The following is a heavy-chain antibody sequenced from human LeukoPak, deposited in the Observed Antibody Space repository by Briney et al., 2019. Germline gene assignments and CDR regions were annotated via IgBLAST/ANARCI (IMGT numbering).Heavy chain of an antibody. CDR1: GGSISGYY. J-gene: IGHJ4*02. CDR2: IYTSGST. D-gene: IGHD3-3*02. CDR3: GRTTNSIDY. Sequence: PSETLSLTCTVSGGSISGYYWSWIRQPTGKGLEWIGRIYTSGSTNYNPSLKSRVTMSVDTSKNLFSLKLRSVTAADTAVYYCGRTTNSIDYWGQGTLVTVSS. V-gene: IGHV4-4*07.